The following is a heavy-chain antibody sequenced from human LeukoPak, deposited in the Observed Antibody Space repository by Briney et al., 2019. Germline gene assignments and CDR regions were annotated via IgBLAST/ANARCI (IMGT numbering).Heavy chain of an antibody. D-gene: IGHD4-17*01. CDR1: GFTFSSYA. Sequence: GGSLTLSCAASGFTFSSYAMSWVRQAPGKGLEWVSAISGRGGSTYYADSVKGRFTISRDNSKNTLYLQINSLRAEDTAVYYCAKFLRTVTTYFDYWGQGTLVTVSS. CDR2: ISGRGGST. V-gene: IGHV3-23*01. J-gene: IGHJ4*02. CDR3: AKFLRTVTTYFDY.